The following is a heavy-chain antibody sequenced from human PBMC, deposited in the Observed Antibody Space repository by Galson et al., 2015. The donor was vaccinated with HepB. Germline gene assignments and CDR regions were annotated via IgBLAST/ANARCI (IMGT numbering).Heavy chain of an antibody. CDR1: EFPLSTSGMC. J-gene: IGHJ4*02. Sequence: ALVKPTQTLTLTCTFSEFPLSTSGMCVSWVRQPPGKALEWLARIDWDDDKYYSTSLKTRLTISKDTSKNQVVLTMTNMDPVDTATYYCARYITGTTRYFDFWGQGTLVTVSS. CDR3: ARYITGTTRYFDF. CDR2: IDWDDDK. D-gene: IGHD1-20*01. V-gene: IGHV2-70*11.